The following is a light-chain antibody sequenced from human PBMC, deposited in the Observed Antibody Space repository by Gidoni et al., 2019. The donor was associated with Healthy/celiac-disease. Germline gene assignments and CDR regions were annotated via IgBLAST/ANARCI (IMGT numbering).Light chain of an antibody. CDR2: DAS. CDR1: QSGNSY. CDR3: QQRSNWPRT. J-gene: IGKJ2*01. Sequence: MVLTQSPATLSLSPGEKATLSCRAGQSGNSYLAWYQQKPGQAPRLLIYDASSRATGIPARFSGSGAGTDFTLTISRLEPEDFAVDYCQQRSNWPRTFGQGTKLEIK. V-gene: IGKV3-11*01.